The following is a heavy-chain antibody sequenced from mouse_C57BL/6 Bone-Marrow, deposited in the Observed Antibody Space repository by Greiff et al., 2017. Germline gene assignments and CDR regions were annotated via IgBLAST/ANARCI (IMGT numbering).Heavy chain of an antibody. CDR3: ARSSHYDSYAMDY. Sequence: VQLQQPGAELVRPGTSVKLSCKASGYTFTSYWMHWVKQRPGQGLEWIGVIDPSDSYTNYNQKFKGKATLTVDTSSSTAYMQLSSLTSEDSAVYYCARSSHYDSYAMDYWGQGTSVTVSS. CDR2: IDPSDSYT. CDR1: GYTFTSYW. J-gene: IGHJ4*01. D-gene: IGHD2-4*01. V-gene: IGHV1-59*01.